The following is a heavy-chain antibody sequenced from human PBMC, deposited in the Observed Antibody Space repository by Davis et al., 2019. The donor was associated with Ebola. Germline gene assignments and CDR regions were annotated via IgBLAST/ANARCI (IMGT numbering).Heavy chain of an antibody. CDR2: ISPEGSGT. CDR1: GFTFNKAW. J-gene: IGHJ6*02. V-gene: IGHV3-74*01. D-gene: IGHD3-10*02. Sequence: GESLKISCAASGFTFNKAWLNWVRQAPGKGLVWVSHISPEGSGTKYADSVKGRFTISRDNAKNTLYLQMNSLRAEDTAVYYCARDYYVYFDSTGMDVWGQGTTVTVSS. CDR3: ARDYYVYFDSTGMDV.